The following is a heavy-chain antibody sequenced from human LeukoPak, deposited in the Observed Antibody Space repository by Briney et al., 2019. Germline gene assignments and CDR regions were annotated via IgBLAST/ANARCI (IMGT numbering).Heavy chain of an antibody. V-gene: IGHV1-18*01. Sequence: ASVKVSCKASGDTFPSYGISWVRQAPGQGLEWMGWISAYNGNTNYAQKLQGRVTMSTDTSTSTAYMELRSLRSDDTAVYYCARDPMGLERPGHYDYWGQGTLVTVSS. CDR3: ARDPMGLERPGHYDY. CDR2: ISAYNGNT. J-gene: IGHJ4*02. CDR1: GDTFPSYG. D-gene: IGHD1-1*01.